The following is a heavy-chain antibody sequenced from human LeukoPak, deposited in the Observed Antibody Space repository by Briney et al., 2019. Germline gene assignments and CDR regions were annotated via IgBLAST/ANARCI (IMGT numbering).Heavy chain of an antibody. V-gene: IGHV1-46*01. CDR1: GYTFTNYY. CDR2: INPSGGST. J-gene: IGHJ4*02. CDR3: ARSYYYDSSGYYPTFLDY. D-gene: IGHD3-22*01. Sequence: ASVKVSCKASGYTFTNYYMHWVRQAPGQGLEWMGIINPSGGSTNYAQKFQGRVTMTRDTSTSTVYMELSSLRSEDTAVYYCARSYYYDSSGYYPTFLDYSGQGTLVTVSS.